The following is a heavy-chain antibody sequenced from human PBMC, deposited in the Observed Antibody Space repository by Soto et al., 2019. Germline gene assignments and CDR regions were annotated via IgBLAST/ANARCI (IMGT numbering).Heavy chain of an antibody. D-gene: IGHD6-13*01. CDR1: GGSLSSYY. J-gene: IGHJ5*02. V-gene: IGHV4-59*12. CDR3: EREAAAAGPNWFDP. Sequence: SDTLSLTCTVSGGSLSSYYWSWIRQPPGKGLEWIGYIYHSGSSNYNPSLKSRVTILLDTSKNQLSLKLSSVTAADTAVYYCEREAAAAGPNWFDPWGQGTLVTVSS. CDR2: IYHSGSS.